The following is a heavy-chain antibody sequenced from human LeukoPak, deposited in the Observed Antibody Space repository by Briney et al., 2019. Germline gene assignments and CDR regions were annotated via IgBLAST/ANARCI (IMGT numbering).Heavy chain of an antibody. J-gene: IGHJ6*03. CDR3: ARGYNWGSPTRNFYYLDV. V-gene: IGHV4-4*07. D-gene: IGHD7-27*01. Sequence: PSETLSLTCTVSGGSISSYYWIWIRQPAGKGLEWIGRIYTSGSTNYNPSLKSRVTMSVDTSKNQFSLKLRSVTAADTAVYYCARGYNWGSPTRNFYYLDVWGKGTTVTVSS. CDR2: IYTSGST. CDR1: GGSISSYY.